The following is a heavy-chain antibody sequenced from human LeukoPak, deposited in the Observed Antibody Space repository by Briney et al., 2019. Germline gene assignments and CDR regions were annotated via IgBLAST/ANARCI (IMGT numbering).Heavy chain of an antibody. CDR3: AKGAPEWELLR. CDR1: GFTFDDYA. CDR2: ISWDGGST. V-gene: IGHV3-43D*03. Sequence: GGSLRLSCAASGFTFDDYAMHWVRQAPGKGLEGVSLISWDGGSTYYADSVKGRFTISRDNSKNSLYLQMNSLRAEDTALYYCAKGAPEWELLRWGQGTLVTVSS. D-gene: IGHD1-26*01. J-gene: IGHJ4*02.